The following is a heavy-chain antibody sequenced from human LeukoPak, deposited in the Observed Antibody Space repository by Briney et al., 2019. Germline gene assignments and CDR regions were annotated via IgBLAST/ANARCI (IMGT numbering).Heavy chain of an antibody. CDR1: GGSFSGYY. Sequence: PSETLSLTCAVYGGSFSGYYWSWLRQPPGKGLEWIGEINHSGSTNYNPSLKSRVTISVDTSKNQFSLKLSSVTAADTAVYYCARGPVSSWYGYWGQGTLVTVSS. CDR2: INHSGST. V-gene: IGHV4-34*01. CDR3: ARGPVSSWYGY. J-gene: IGHJ4*02. D-gene: IGHD6-13*01.